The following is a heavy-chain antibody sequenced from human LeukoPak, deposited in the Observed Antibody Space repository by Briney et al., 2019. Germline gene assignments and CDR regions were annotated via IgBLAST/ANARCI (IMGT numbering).Heavy chain of an antibody. J-gene: IGHJ4*02. CDR2: MYYSGDT. Sequence: PSETLSLTCAVSGGSISSGPYYWGRIRQPPGKGLEWIGSMYYSGDTYYKPSLQSRVTISGDPSKNQFSLKLSSVTAADTAVYYCARLRATLTVVVTLFDSWGQGALVTVSS. V-gene: IGHV4-39*01. D-gene: IGHD3-22*01. CDR3: ARLRATLTVVVTLFDS. CDR1: GGSISSGPYY.